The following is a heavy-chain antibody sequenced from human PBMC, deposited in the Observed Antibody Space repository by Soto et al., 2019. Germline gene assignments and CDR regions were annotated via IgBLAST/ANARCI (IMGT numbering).Heavy chain of an antibody. J-gene: IGHJ4*02. CDR3: AKDLHRDGYNPNF. D-gene: IGHD5-12*01. CDR1: GFTFSSYD. V-gene: IGHV3-30*18. CDR2: ISYDGSNK. Sequence: ESGGGVVQPGRSLRLSCVASGFTFSSYDMHWVRQAPGKGLEWVAVISYDGSNKYHVDSVKGRFTISRDNSKNTLYLQMDSLRAEDTAVYYCAKDLHRDGYNPNFWGQGIVVTVSS.